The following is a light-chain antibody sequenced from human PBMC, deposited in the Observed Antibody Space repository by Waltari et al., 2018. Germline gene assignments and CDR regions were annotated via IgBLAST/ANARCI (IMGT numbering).Light chain of an antibody. J-gene: IGLJ2*01. CDR2: RNN. CDR1: SSNIGSNF. CDR3: ASWDDSLSGGI. V-gene: IGLV1-47*01. Sequence: QSVLTQPPSAPGPPGQRVTTSCSGSSSNIGSNFVYWYQQFPGTAPKLLIFRNNQRPSGVPDRFSGSKSGSSASLAISGLRSDDEAHYYCASWDDSLSGGIFGGGTEVTVL.